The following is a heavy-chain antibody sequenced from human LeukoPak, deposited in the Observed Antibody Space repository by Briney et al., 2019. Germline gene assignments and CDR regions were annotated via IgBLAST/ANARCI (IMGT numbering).Heavy chain of an antibody. J-gene: IGHJ4*02. CDR1: GGSISSGGYY. D-gene: IGHD6-19*01. CDR2: IYYSGST. V-gene: IGHV4-31*03. Sequence: SQTLSLTCTVSGGSISSGGYYWSWIRQHPGKGLEWIGYIYYSGSTYYNPSLKSRVTISLDTSKNQFSLKLTSVTAADTAVYYCARQRWLGSFDYWGQGALVTISS. CDR3: ARQRWLGSFDY.